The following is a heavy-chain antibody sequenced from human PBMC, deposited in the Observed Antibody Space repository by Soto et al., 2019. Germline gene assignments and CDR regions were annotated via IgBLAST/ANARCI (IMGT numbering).Heavy chain of an antibody. V-gene: IGHV3-48*03. J-gene: IGHJ6*02. CDR1: GFTFSSYE. D-gene: IGHD1-1*01. CDR2: ISSSGSTI. Sequence: EVQLVESGGGLVQPGGSLRLSCAASGFTFSSYEMNWVRQAPGKGLEWVSYISSSGSTIYYADSVKGRFTISRDNAKNSLYLQLNSVIAEATAVYYCARGRPAVQYYYYGMDVWGQGTTVTVSS. CDR3: ARGRPAVQYYYYGMDV.